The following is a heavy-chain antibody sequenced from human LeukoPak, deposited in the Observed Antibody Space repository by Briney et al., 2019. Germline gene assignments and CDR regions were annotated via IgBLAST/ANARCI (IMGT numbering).Heavy chain of an antibody. V-gene: IGHV3-74*01. CDR2: INPDGSET. J-gene: IGHJ4*02. CDR3: TRAYDSGTYSSFDY. Sequence: GGSLRLSCAASGFMFSSYWMHWVRLSPGKGLVWDSCINPDGSETTYADSVKGRLTISKDNAKNTVFLQMNSLRAEDTAVYYCTRAYDSGTYSSFDYWGQGALVTVTS. CDR1: GFMFSSYW. D-gene: IGHD3-10*01.